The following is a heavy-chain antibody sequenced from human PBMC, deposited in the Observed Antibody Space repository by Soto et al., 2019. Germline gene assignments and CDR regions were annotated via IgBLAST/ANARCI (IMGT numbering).Heavy chain of an antibody. J-gene: IGHJ4*02. CDR2: TRNKANSYTT. V-gene: IGHV3-72*01. Sequence: GGSLRLSCAASGFTFSDHYMDWVRQAPGKGLEWVGRTRNKANSYTTEYAASVKGRFIISRDESQNSMYLQMNSLKTEDTAVYYCSSGPCFDYWGQGTLVTVSS. CDR3: SSGPCFDY. CDR1: GFTFSDHY.